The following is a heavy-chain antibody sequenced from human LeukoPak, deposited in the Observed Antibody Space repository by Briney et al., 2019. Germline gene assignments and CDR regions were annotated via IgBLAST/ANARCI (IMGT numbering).Heavy chain of an antibody. CDR3: AREAYSGSYHFDY. J-gene: IGHJ4*02. D-gene: IGHD1-26*01. Sequence: SETLSLTCTVSGGSISSGSYYCTWIRQPAGKGLEWIGRIYTSGITNYNPSLKSRVTISVDTSKIQFSLKLSSVTAADTAVYYCAREAYSGSYHFDYWGQGTLVTVSS. CDR1: GGSISSGSYY. CDR2: IYTSGIT. V-gene: IGHV4-61*02.